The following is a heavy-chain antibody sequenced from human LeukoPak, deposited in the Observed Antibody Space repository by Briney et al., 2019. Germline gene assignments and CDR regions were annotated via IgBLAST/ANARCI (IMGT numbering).Heavy chain of an antibody. Sequence: SETLSLTCTVSGGSISSYYWSWFRQPPGKGLEWIGYIYYSGSTNYNPSLKSRVTISVDTSKNQFSLKLSSVTAADTAVYYCAREALRGYYFDYWGQGTLVTVSS. CDR3: AREALRGYYFDY. V-gene: IGHV4-59*12. CDR2: IYYSGST. D-gene: IGHD3-10*01. CDR1: GGSISSYY. J-gene: IGHJ4*02.